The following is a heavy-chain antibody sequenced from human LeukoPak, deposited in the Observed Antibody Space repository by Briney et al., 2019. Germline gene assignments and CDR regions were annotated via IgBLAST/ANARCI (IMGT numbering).Heavy chain of an antibody. V-gene: IGHV1-2*02. D-gene: IGHD3-10*01. J-gene: IGHJ4*02. CDR3: AKVSGPGSLYFDY. CDR1: GFTFTDYY. Sequence: ASMKVSCKSSGFTFTDYYTHWVRQAPGQGLEWMGYIGPHSSATSSPQEFQGRVTMTRDTSMSTAYMELTRLTSDDTAVYYCAKVSGPGSLYFDYWGQGTLVTFSS. CDR2: IGPHSSAT.